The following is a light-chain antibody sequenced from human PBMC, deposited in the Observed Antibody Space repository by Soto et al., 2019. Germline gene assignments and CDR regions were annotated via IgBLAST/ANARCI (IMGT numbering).Light chain of an antibody. Sequence: EVVLTQSPATLSLSPGERATLSCRASQSVSNYLAWYQQKPGQAPRLLMYDTSNRAPGIPARFSGSGSGTDFTLTISSLEPEDFAVYFWQQSSKFLWTFGQGTKVDI. V-gene: IGKV3-11*01. CDR3: QQSSKFLWT. CDR1: QSVSNY. CDR2: DTS. J-gene: IGKJ1*01.